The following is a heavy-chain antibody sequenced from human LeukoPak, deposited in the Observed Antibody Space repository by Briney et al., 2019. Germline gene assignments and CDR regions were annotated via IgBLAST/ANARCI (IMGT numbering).Heavy chain of an antibody. CDR3: ARSARDCSGISCYSDY. Sequence: ASVKVSCKASGYTLTSYYVHWVRQAPGQGLEWMGIINPSGGNTGYAQKFQGRVTMTRDTSTSTVYMELSSLRSEDTAVYYCARSARDCSGISCYSDYWGQGTLVTVSS. V-gene: IGHV1-46*01. D-gene: IGHD2-15*01. CDR2: INPSGGNT. J-gene: IGHJ4*02. CDR1: GYTLTSYY.